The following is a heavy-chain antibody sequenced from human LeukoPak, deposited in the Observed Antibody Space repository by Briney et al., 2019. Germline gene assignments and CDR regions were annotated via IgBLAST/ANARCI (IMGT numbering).Heavy chain of an antibody. Sequence: PGGSLRLSCAASEFTFSSYWMSWVRQPPGKGLEWIAYIYYLGSTSYSPSLRGRGSISVDTSKNQFSLNLNSVTAADTAIYYCARNYYDTPGEFATHWYFDLWGRGTLVTVSS. CDR3: ARNYYDTPGEFATHWYFDL. D-gene: IGHD3-22*01. CDR2: IYYLGST. CDR1: EFTFSSYW. J-gene: IGHJ2*01. V-gene: IGHV4-59*01.